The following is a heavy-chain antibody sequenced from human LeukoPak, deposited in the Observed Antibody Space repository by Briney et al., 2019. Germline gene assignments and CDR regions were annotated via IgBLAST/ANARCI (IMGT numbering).Heavy chain of an antibody. V-gene: IGHV3-7*01. D-gene: IGHD6-6*01. J-gene: IGHJ3*01. CDR3: ARGVYAFDV. CDR1: GFTFSSYW. Sequence: GRSLRLSCAASGFTFSSYWMSWVRQAPGTGLEWVTYMNEGGTEIYYLDSVKGRFSISRDNGKNSLYLQMNSLRVEDTAVYYCARGVYAFDVWGQGTMVTVSS. CDR2: MNEGGTEI.